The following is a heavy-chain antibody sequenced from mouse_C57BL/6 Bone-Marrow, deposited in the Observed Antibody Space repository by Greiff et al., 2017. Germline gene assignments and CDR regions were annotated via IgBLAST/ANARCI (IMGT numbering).Heavy chain of an antibody. V-gene: IGHV1-53*01. CDR1: GYTFTSYW. J-gene: IGHJ1*03. D-gene: IGHD2-5*01. Sequence: VQLQQPGTELVKPGASVKLSCKASGYTFTSYWMHWVKQRPGQGLEWIGNINPSNGGTNYNEKFKSKATLTVDKSSSTAYMQLSSLTSEDSAVYYCARSLYRNYERWYFDVWGTGTTVTVSS. CDR2: INPSNGGT. CDR3: ARSLYRNYERWYFDV.